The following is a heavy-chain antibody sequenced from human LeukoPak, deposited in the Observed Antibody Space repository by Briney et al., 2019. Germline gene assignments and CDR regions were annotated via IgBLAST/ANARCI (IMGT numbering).Heavy chain of an antibody. D-gene: IGHD3-22*01. CDR1: GGTFSSYA. V-gene: IGHV1-69*13. CDR3: ARAVGSSGYYYFYWFDP. CDR2: IIPIFGTA. Sequence: ASVKVSCKASGGTFSSYAISWVRQAPGQGLEWMGGIIPIFGTANYAQKFQGRVTITADESTSTAYMELSSLRSEDTAVYYCARAVGSSGYYYFYWFDPWGQGTLVTVSS. J-gene: IGHJ5*02.